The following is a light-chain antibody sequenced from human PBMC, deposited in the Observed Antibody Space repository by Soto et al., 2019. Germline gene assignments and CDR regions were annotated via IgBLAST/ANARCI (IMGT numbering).Light chain of an antibody. CDR3: TSFTSGSTPYV. J-gene: IGLJ1*01. Sequence: QSVLTQPASVSGSPGQPITISCAGTSSDVGGYNYVSWYQQLPGKAPQLVIYDVTHRPSGVSDRFSGSRSGNTASLTISGLQAEDEADYYCTSFTSGSTPYVLGTGTKVTV. V-gene: IGLV2-14*03. CDR1: SSDVGGYNY. CDR2: DVT.